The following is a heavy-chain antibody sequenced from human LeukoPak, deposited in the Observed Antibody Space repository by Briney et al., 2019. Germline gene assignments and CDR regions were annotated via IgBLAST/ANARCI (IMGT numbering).Heavy chain of an antibody. CDR3: AGLGLAYXDSSGYFRVDSEGLYXFXX. CDR2: IYYSGST. Sequence: SETLSLTCTVSGGSISSSSYYWGWIRQPPGKGLEWIGSIYYSGSTYYNPSLKSRVTISVDTSKNQFSLKLSSVTAADTAVYYCAGLGLAYXDSSGYFRVDSEGLYXFXXWGQXXLVT. V-gene: IGHV4-39*01. D-gene: IGHD3-22*01. CDR1: GGSISSSSYY. J-gene: IGHJ4*02.